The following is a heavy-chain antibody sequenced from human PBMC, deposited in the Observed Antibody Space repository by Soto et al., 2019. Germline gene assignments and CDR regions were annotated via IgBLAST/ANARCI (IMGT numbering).Heavy chain of an antibody. J-gene: IGHJ4*02. Sequence: QITLKESGPTLVNPTQTLTLTCTFSGFSLSASGVAGGWTRQSPGKALEWLGIIYWNGVDRYSPSLGGRLTITKDTSEDPVVLTMTDVDPVDTATYSCARRHKGGTFDKFDYWGQGKLVTVSS. D-gene: IGHD1-7*01. CDR2: IYWNGVD. CDR3: ARRHKGGTFDKFDY. V-gene: IGHV2-5*01. CDR1: GFSLSASGVA.